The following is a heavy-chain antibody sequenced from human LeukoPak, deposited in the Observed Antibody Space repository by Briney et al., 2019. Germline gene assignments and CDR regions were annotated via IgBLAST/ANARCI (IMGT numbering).Heavy chain of an antibody. CDR1: GFTFSSYW. CDR3: ARVWGHDYGDYFRY. V-gene: IGHV3-7*03. Sequence: PGWSLRLSCAAAGFTFSSYWMSWVRQAPGKGLEWVANIKQDGSEKYYVDSVKGRFTIPRDNAKNSLYLQMNSLRAEDTAVYYCARVWGHDYGDYFRYWGQGTLVTVSS. J-gene: IGHJ4*02. D-gene: IGHD4-17*01. CDR2: IKQDGSEK.